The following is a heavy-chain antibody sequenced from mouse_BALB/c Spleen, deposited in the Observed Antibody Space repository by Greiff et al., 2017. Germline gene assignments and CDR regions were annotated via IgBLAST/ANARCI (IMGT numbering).Heavy chain of an antibody. D-gene: IGHD4-1*01. J-gene: IGHJ4*01. CDR1: GYTFTDYN. CDR3: ALNWDYYAMDY. CDR2: IYPYNGGT. Sequence: EVKLQESGPELVKPGASVKISCKASGYTFTDYNMHWVKQSHGKSLEWIGYIYPYNGGTGYNQKFKSKATLTVDNSSSTAYMELRSLTSEDSAVYYCALNWDYYAMDYWGQGTSVTVSS. V-gene: IGHV1S29*02.